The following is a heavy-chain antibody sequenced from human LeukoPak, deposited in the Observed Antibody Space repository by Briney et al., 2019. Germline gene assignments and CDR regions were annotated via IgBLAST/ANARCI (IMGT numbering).Heavy chain of an antibody. D-gene: IGHD3-10*02. V-gene: IGHV3-48*03. CDR3: AELGITMIGGV. CDR2: ISSTGSTI. CDR1: GFTFSSYE. Sequence: GGSLRLSCAASGFTFSSYEMNWVRQAPGKGLEWVSHISSTGSTIYYADSVKGRFTISRDNAKNSLYLQMNSLRAEDTAVYYCAELGITMIGGVWGKGTTVTISS. J-gene: IGHJ6*04.